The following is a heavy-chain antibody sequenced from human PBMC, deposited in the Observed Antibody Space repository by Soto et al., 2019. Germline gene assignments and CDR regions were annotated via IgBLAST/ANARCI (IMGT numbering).Heavy chain of an antibody. CDR1: GGSISSGGYS. V-gene: IGHV4-30-2*01. Sequence: SETLSLTCAVSGGSISSGGYSWSWIRQPPGKGLEWIGYIYHSGSTYYNPSLKSRVTISVDRSKNQFSLKLSSVTAADTAVYYCARGYYFDYWGQGTLVTSPQ. J-gene: IGHJ4*02. CDR3: ARGYYFDY. CDR2: IYHSGST.